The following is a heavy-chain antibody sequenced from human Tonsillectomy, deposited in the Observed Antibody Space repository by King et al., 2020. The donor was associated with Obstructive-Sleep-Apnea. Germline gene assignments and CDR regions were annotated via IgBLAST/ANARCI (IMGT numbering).Heavy chain of an antibody. CDR2: IYHSGRT. CDR1: GFSISSGYY. CDR3: ARRPCGGGSCSFDY. Sequence: VQLQESGPGLVKPSETLSLTCTVSGFSISSGYYWGWIRQPPGKGLEWIGSIYHSGRTCYNPSLQSRVTFSVDTSKNQFSLNLSSVSAADTALYYFARRPCGGGSCSFDYWGQGTLVTVSS. J-gene: IGHJ4*02. D-gene: IGHD2-15*01. V-gene: IGHV4-38-2*02.